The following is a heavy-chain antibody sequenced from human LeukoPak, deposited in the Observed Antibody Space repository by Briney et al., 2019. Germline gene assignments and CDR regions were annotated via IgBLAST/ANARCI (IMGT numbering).Heavy chain of an antibody. CDR3: TRGSGSYEFDY. CDR2: IRSKANSYAT. J-gene: IGHJ4*02. V-gene: IGHV3-73*01. Sequence: PGTSLRLSCAASGFTFISYAIHWVRQASGKGLEWVGRIRSKANSYATAYAASVKGRFTISRDDSKNTAYLQMNSLKTEDTAVYYCTRGSGSYEFDYWGQGTLVTVSS. CDR1: GFTFISYA. D-gene: IGHD1-26*01.